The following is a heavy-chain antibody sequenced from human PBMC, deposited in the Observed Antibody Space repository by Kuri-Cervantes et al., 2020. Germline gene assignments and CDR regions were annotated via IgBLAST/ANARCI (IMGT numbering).Heavy chain of an antibody. CDR2: IKSKTDGGTT. CDR1: GFTFSNAW. D-gene: IGHD2-15*01. Sequence: GESLKISCAASGFTFSNAWMSWVRQAPGKGLEWVGRIKSKTDGGTTDYAAPVKGRFTISRDDSKNTLYLQMNSLKTEDTAVYYCTTDVDQLLLHDAFDIWGQGTMVTVSS. J-gene: IGHJ3*02. CDR3: TTDVDQLLLHDAFDI. V-gene: IGHV3-15*01.